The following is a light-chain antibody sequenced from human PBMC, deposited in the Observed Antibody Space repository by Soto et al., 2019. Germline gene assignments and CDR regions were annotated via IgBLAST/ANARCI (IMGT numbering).Light chain of an antibody. J-gene: IGLJ1*01. CDR3: SSYTSSSTYV. CDR2: EVY. Sequence: QSVLTQPASVSGSPGQSITISCTGTSSDVGGSNYVSWYQQHPGKAPKLLIYEVYNRPSGVSSRFSGSKSVNTASLTISGLQAEDEAEYYCSSYTSSSTYVFGTGTKVTV. V-gene: IGLV2-14*01. CDR1: SSDVGGSNY.